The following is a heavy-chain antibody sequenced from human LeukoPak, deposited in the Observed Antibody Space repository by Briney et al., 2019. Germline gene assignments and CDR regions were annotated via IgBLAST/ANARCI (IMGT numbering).Heavy chain of an antibody. CDR1: GGTFSSYA. CDR3: ARGSPPRRNYDSRGYYSYYFDY. CDR2: IIPIFGTA. V-gene: IGHV1-69*13. J-gene: IGHJ4*02. D-gene: IGHD3-22*01. Sequence: SVKVSCTASGGTFSSYAISWVRQAPGQGLEWMGGIIPIFGTANYAQKFQGRVTITADESTSTVYMELRSLRSDDTAVYYCARGSPPRRNYDSRGYYSYYFDYWGQGTLVTVSS.